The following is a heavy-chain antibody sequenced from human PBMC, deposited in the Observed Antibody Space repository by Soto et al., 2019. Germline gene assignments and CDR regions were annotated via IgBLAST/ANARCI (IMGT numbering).Heavy chain of an antibody. Sequence: GGSLRLSCAASGFTFSSYGMHWVRQAPGKGLEWVAVIWYDGSNKYYADSVKGRFTISRDNSKNTLYLQMNSLRAEDTAVYYCARDYDSSGYPRYYFDYWGQGTLVTVPQ. J-gene: IGHJ4*02. CDR3: ARDYDSSGYPRYYFDY. V-gene: IGHV3-33*01. CDR1: GFTFSSYG. CDR2: IWYDGSNK. D-gene: IGHD3-22*01.